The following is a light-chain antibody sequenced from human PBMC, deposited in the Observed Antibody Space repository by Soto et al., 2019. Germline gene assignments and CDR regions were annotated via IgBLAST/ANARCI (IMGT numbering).Light chain of an antibody. Sequence: QPVLTQPPSASGTPGQRVSISCSGSGSNIGSNTVNWYQQLPGTAPKLLIYRNSQRPSGVPDRFSGSKSGTSASLAITGLQSEDEAHYFCATWDDSLNGDVVFGGGTKLTVL. V-gene: IGLV1-44*01. J-gene: IGLJ2*01. CDR1: GSNIGSNT. CDR2: RNS. CDR3: ATWDDSLNGDVV.